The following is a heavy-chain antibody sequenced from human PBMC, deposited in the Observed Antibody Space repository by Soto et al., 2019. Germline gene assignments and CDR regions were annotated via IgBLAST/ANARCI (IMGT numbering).Heavy chain of an antibody. CDR1: GGSISSYY. CDR3: ARVWGGAFDI. CDR2: IYYSGST. J-gene: IGHJ3*02. V-gene: IGHV4-59*01. D-gene: IGHD3-10*01. Sequence: SETLSLTCTVSGGSISSYYWSWIRQPPGKGLEWIGYIYYSGSTNYNPSLKSRVTISVDTSKNQFSLKLSSVTAADTAVYYCARVWGGAFDICGQVTMVTVSS.